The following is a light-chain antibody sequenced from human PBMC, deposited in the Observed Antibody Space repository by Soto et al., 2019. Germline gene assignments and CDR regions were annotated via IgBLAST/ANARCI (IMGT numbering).Light chain of an antibody. Sequence: DIVMTQSPDSLAVSLGERATINCKSSQSVLYSSNNKNYLAWYQQKPGPPPKLLIYWASTRESGVPDRFSGSGSGTDFTLTIRSLQADDVAVYYCQQYYSTPYTFGQGTKLEIK. CDR1: QSVLYSSNNKNY. CDR2: WAS. J-gene: IGKJ2*01. CDR3: QQYYSTPYT. V-gene: IGKV4-1*01.